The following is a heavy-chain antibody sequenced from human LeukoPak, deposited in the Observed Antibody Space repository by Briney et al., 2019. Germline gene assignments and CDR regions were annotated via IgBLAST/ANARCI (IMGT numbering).Heavy chain of an antibody. CDR1: GFTFRYYT. D-gene: IGHD1-1*01. CDR2: ISSTGSSI. CDR3: ARDDVAWNDVHWFDP. Sequence: GVSLRLFCAASGFTFRYYTMSWVRQAQGKGLEWVSSISSTGSSIYYADSVKGRFTISRDNAKNSLYLQMSSLRVEDTAVYYCARDDVAWNDVHWFDPWGQGTLVTVSS. J-gene: IGHJ5*02. V-gene: IGHV3-21*01.